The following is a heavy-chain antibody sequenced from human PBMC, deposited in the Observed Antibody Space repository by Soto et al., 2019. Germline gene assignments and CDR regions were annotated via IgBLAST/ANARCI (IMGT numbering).Heavy chain of an antibody. CDR1: GYSISSGYY. V-gene: IGHV4-38-2*02. CDR3: ARVARSGWTPNFFDY. Sequence: PSETLSLTCSVSGYSISSGYYWGWIRQPPGKGLEWIGTIYHSGSTFYNPSLKSRLTMSVDTSKNQFSLKLSSVTAADTAVFYCARVARSGWTPNFFDYWGQGTLVTVSS. CDR2: IYHSGST. D-gene: IGHD6-19*01. J-gene: IGHJ4*02.